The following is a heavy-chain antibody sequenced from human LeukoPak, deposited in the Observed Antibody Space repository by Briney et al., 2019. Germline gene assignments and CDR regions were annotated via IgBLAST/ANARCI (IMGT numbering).Heavy chain of an antibody. Sequence: GGSLRLSCTASGFTFSSYSINWVRQAPGKGLEWVSYIGSRGSTIYYAGSVKGRFTISRDNSKNTLYLQMNSLRAEDTAVYYCASAYSSSWYGLASGRFDYWGQGTLVTVSS. V-gene: IGHV3-48*01. CDR3: ASAYSSSWYGLASGRFDY. CDR1: GFTFSSYS. J-gene: IGHJ4*02. CDR2: IGSRGSTI. D-gene: IGHD6-13*01.